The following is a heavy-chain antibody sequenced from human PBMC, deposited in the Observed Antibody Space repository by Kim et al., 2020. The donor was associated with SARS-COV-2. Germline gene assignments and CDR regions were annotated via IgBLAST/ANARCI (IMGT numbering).Heavy chain of an antibody. CDR3: AKGTTGYSGIDY. CDR1: GYTFTSSH. D-gene: IGHD3-9*01. Sequence: ASVKVSCKSSGYTFTSSHMNWVRQAPGQGLQYMGWINTKTGNPTYAQGFRGRFVFSLDTYVSTAYLQITDLQPEDTALYYCAKGTTGYSGIDYWGQGTLVTVSS. J-gene: IGHJ4*02. CDR2: INTKTGNP. V-gene: IGHV7-4-1*02.